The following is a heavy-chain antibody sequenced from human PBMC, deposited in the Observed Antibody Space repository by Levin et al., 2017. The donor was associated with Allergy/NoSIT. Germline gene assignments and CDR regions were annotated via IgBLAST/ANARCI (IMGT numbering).Heavy chain of an antibody. J-gene: IGHJ4*02. CDR1: GFTFSTFS. CDR2: ISPSSSMI. Sequence: GGSLRLSCAASGFTFSTFSMNWVRQAPGEGLQFISYISPSSSMIYYADSVKGRFTISRDNAKNSLYLQMDSLRAEDTAVFYCARGDLDYWGQGTLVTVSS. D-gene: IGHD5-24*01. V-gene: IGHV3-48*01. CDR3: ARGDLDY.